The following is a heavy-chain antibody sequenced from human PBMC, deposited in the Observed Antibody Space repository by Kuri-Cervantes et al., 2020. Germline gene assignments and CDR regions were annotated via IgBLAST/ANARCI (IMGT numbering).Heavy chain of an antibody. V-gene: IGHV4-61*01. Sequence: SQTLSLTCAVSGGSVSSPSYYWSWIRQPPGKRLEWIGHIYYNGDTKYSPSLRSRVTVSLDTSKNEFSLKLTSVTAADTAVYYCARISGRYDYWGQGTLVTVSS. CDR1: GGSVSSPSYY. CDR2: IYYNGDT. J-gene: IGHJ4*02. D-gene: IGHD5-12*01. CDR3: ARISGRYDY.